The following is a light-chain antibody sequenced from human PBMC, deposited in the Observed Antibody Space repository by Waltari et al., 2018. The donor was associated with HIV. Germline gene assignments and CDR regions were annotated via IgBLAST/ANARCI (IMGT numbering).Light chain of an antibody. V-gene: IGKV3-20*01. CDR3: QQYDPSPPMYT. CDR2: DTS. Sequence: VLTQSPGTLSLSPGERVTISCRASQTINSNYLAWYQQRAGLPPRLLIYDTSNRATGVPDRFVGSGSGTDFTLTISRLEPEDFALYFCQQYDPSPPMYTFGQGTRLEV. CDR1: QTINSNY. J-gene: IGKJ2*01.